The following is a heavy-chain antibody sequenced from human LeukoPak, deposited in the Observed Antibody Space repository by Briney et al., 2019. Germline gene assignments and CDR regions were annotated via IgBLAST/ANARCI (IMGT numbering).Heavy chain of an antibody. CDR1: GFTFNKYG. D-gene: IGHD3-22*01. J-gene: IGHJ4*02. Sequence: GGSLRLSCAASGFTFNKYGMSWVRQAPGKGLDWLSGIGVTGDKTYYADSVKGRFSISRDNDMNSLYLQMSSLRVEDTAVYYCAGGWDYFDTTGNYYDLDYWGQGTLVTVSS. CDR3: AGGWDYFDTTGNYYDLDY. CDR2: IGVTGDKT. V-gene: IGHV3-23*01.